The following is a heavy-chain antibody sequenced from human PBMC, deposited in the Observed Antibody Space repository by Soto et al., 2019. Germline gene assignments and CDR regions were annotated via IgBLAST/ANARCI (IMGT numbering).Heavy chain of an antibody. D-gene: IGHD5-12*01. Sequence: GESLKISCKGSGYSFTSYWISWVRQMPGKGLEWMGRIDPSDSYTNYSPSFQGHVTISADKSISTAYLQWSILKASDTAMYYCAILVYLDTSDIVANYGMDVWGQGTTVTVSS. CDR1: GYSFTSYW. J-gene: IGHJ6*02. CDR3: AILVYLDTSDIVANYGMDV. V-gene: IGHV5-10-1*01. CDR2: IDPSDSYT.